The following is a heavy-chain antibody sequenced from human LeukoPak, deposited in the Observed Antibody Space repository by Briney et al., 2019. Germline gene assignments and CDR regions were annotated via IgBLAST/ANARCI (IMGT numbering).Heavy chain of an antibody. CDR2: INHSGST. D-gene: IGHD3-10*01. V-gene: IGHV4-34*01. J-gene: IGHJ4*02. CDR1: GGSFSGYY. CDR3: ARRLLWFGELDY. Sequence: SETLSLTCAVYGGSFSGYYWSWIRQPPGKGLEWIGEINHSGSTNYNPSLKSRVTISVDTSKNQFSLKLSSVTAADTAVYYCARRLLWFGELDYWGQGTLVTVSP.